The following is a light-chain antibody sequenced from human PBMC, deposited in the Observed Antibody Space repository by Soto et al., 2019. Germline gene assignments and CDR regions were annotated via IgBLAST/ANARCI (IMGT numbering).Light chain of an antibody. CDR1: SSYVGGYNY. Sequence: QSVLTQPPSASGSPGQSVTISCTGTSSYVGGYNYVSWYQQHPGKAPKLMIYEVSKRPSGVPDRSSGSKSGNTASLTVSGLQAEDEADYYCSSYSGSNNFGYVFGTGTKVTVL. V-gene: IGLV2-8*01. CDR2: EVS. J-gene: IGLJ1*01. CDR3: SSYSGSNNFGYV.